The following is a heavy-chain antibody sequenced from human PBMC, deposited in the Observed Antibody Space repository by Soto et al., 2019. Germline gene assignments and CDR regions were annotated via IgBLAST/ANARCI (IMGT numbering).Heavy chain of an antibody. CDR1: GFTFSTFW. Sequence: GGSLRLSCAASGFTFSTFWMHWVLQDPGKELVWVSRISPDGSTITYADSVKGRFTISRDNAKDTLYLQMNSMRAEDTAVYYCVRDEGTGSRGDSWGQGALVTV. CDR2: ISPDGSTI. D-gene: IGHD2-2*01. V-gene: IGHV3-74*01. CDR3: VRDEGTGSRGDS. J-gene: IGHJ4*02.